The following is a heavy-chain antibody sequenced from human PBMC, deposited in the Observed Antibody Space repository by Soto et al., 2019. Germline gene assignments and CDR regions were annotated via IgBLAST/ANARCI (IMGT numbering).Heavy chain of an antibody. D-gene: IGHD2-2*02. CDR1: GGTFSSYT. J-gene: IGHJ6*02. CDR3: ALGYCSSTSCYTSIDGMDV. Sequence: QVQLVQSGAEVKKPGSSVKVSCKASGGTFSSYTISWVRQAPGQGLEWMGRIIPILGIANYAQKFQGRVTITADKFTITAYMELSSLRSEDTAVYYCALGYCSSTSCYTSIDGMDVWGQGTTVTVSS. CDR2: IIPILGIA. V-gene: IGHV1-69*02.